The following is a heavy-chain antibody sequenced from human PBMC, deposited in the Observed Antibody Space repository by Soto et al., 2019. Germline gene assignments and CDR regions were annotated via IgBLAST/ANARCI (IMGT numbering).Heavy chain of an antibody. V-gene: IGHV3-23*01. CDR2: ISGSGGST. CDR3: AKEMGYGDYEHYYYYGMDV. Sequence: PGGSLRLSCAASGFTFSSYAMSWVRQAPGKGLEWVSAISGSGGSTYYADSVKGRFTISRDNSKNTLYLQMNSLRAEDTAVYYCAKEMGYGDYEHYYYYGMDVWGQGTTVTDSS. D-gene: IGHD4-17*01. J-gene: IGHJ6*02. CDR1: GFTFSSYA.